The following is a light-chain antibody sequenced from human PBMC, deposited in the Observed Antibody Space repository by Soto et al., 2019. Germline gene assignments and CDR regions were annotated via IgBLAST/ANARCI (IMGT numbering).Light chain of an antibody. CDR1: GLGNKF. CDR3: QAWDSSSVV. V-gene: IGLV3-1*01. J-gene: IGLJ3*02. CDR2: QDY. Sequence: SYGLSQPPSVSVSPGQTATITCSGAGLGNKFVCWYQHKPGQSPVLVIYQDYKRPAGIPERFSGSNSGNTATLTISGTQAMDEADYYCQAWDSSSVVFGGGTKLTVL.